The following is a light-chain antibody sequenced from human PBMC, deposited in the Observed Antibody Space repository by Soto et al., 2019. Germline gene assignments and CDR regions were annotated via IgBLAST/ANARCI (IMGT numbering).Light chain of an antibody. Sequence: QAVVTQPPSVSGTPGQRVTISCTGSSSNIGAGYDVHWYQQFPGTAPKLLIYGNSNRPSGVPDRFSGSKSGTSASLAITGLQAEDEADYYCQSYDSSLSGYVFGTGTQLTV. CDR3: QSYDSSLSGYV. CDR1: SSNIGAGYD. V-gene: IGLV1-40*01. J-gene: IGLJ1*01. CDR2: GNS.